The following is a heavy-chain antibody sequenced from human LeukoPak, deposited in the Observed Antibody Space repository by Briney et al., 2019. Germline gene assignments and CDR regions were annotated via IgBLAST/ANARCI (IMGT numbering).Heavy chain of an antibody. J-gene: IGHJ5*02. CDR3: ATSSGSYDNWFDP. CDR1: GGSISSSSYY. CDR2: IYYSGST. D-gene: IGHD1-26*01. V-gene: IGHV4-39*01. Sequence: PSETLSLTCTVSGGSISSSSYYWGWIRQPPGKGLEWIGSIYYSGSTYYNPSLKSRVTIPVDTSKNQFSLKLSSVTAADTAVYYCATSSGSYDNWFDPWGQGTLVTVSS.